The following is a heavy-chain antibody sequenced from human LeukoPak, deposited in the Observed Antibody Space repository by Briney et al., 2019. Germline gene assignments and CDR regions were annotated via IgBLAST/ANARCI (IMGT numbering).Heavy chain of an antibody. CDR3: ARADYSSTWSHDYYYMDV. D-gene: IGHD6-13*01. J-gene: IGHJ6*03. Sequence: SETLSLTCAVYGGSFSGYYWSWIRQPPGKGLEWIGEINHSGSTNYNPSLKSRVTISVDTSKNQFSLKLSSVTAADTAVYYCARADYSSTWSHDYYYMDVWGKGTTVTVS. CDR2: INHSGST. V-gene: IGHV4-34*01. CDR1: GGSFSGYY.